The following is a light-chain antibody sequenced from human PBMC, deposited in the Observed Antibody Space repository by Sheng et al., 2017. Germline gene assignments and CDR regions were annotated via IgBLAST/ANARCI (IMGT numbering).Light chain of an antibody. Sequence: QSALTQPASVSGSPGQSITISCTGTSSDVGAYDRVSWYQQHPGKVPKLMISDVSLRPSGVSNRFSGSKSGNTASLTISGLQAEDEADYYCSSYTGDTTHVLFGGGTKLTVL. CDR2: DVS. CDR1: SSDVGAYDR. V-gene: IGLV2-14*03. J-gene: IGLJ2*01. CDR3: SSYTGDTTHVL.